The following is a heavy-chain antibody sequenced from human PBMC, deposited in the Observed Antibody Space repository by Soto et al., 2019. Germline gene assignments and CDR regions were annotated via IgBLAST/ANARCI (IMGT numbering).Heavy chain of an antibody. CDR1: GFSFSSYP. D-gene: IGHD6-19*01. J-gene: IGHJ4*02. CDR2: ISGNSGST. Sequence: GGSLRLSCAASGFSFSSYPMNWVRQAPGKGLEWVSTISGNSGSTNYADSVKGRFTISRDNSKNTLYLQMNSLRAEDTAVYYCAKRVYSSQFGYWGQGTLVTVSS. CDR3: AKRVYSSQFGY. V-gene: IGHV3-23*01.